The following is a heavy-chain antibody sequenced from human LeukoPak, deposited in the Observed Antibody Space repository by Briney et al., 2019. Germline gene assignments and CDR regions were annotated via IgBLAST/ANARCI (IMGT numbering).Heavy chain of an antibody. J-gene: IGHJ4*02. V-gene: IGHV1-69*05. CDR3: ARDMVDSSGYYPFDY. CDR2: IIPIFGTA. CDR1: GGTFSSYA. Sequence: SVKVSCXASGGTFSSYAISWVRRAPGQGLEWMGRIIPIFGTANYAQKFQGRATITTDESTSTAYMELSSLRSEDTAVYYCARDMVDSSGYYPFDYWGQGALVTVSS. D-gene: IGHD3-22*01.